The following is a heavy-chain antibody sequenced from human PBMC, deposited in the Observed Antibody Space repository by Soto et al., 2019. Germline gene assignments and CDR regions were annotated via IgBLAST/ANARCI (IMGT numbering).Heavy chain of an antibody. Sequence: PGGSLRLSCAASGFTFSSYAMNWVRQAPGKGLEWVSAISGSGGSTYYADSVKGRFTISRDNSKNTLYLQMNSLRAEDTAVYYCTTDNYDFWSGYYTGMGGMDVWGQGTTVTVSS. D-gene: IGHD3-3*01. J-gene: IGHJ6*02. CDR3: TTDNYDFWSGYYTGMGGMDV. CDR2: ISGSGGST. CDR1: GFTFSSYA. V-gene: IGHV3-23*01.